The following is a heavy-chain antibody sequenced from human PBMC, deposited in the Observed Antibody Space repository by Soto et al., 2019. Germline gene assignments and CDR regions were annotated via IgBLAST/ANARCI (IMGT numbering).Heavy chain of an antibody. Sequence: GASVKVSCKASGGTFSSYAISWVRQAPGQGLEWMGGIIPIFGTANYAQKIQGRVTITADESTSTAYIVLSSLRSEDTAVYYCATRVYSGYDTGNTAMVPHAFDYWGQGTLVTVSS. CDR1: GGTFSSYA. J-gene: IGHJ4*02. CDR2: IIPIFGTA. CDR3: ATRVYSGYDTGNTAMVPHAFDY. V-gene: IGHV1-69*13. D-gene: IGHD5-12*01.